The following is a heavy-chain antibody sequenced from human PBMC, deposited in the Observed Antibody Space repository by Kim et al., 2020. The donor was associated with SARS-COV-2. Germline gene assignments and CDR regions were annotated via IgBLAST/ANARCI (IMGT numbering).Heavy chain of an antibody. Sequence: AGAAKGRFTIARDNSKHTLYLQMNSLRAEDTAVYDCAKKGSDTSSWYYFDYWGQGSLVTVSS. D-gene: IGHD6-13*01. J-gene: IGHJ4*02. CDR3: AKKGSDTSSWYYFDY. V-gene: IGHV3-23*01.